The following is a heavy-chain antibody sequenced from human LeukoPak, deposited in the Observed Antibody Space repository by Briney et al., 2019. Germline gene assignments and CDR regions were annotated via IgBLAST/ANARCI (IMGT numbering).Heavy chain of an antibody. J-gene: IGHJ6*03. CDR1: GYTFTSYD. Sequence: GASVKVSCKASGYTFTSYDINWVRQATGQGLEWMGWMNPNSGNTGYAQKFQGRVTMTRNTSISTADMELSSLRSEDTAVYYCARVGLQYYYYYYMDVWGKGTTVTVSS. V-gene: IGHV1-8*01. CDR2: MNPNSGNT. CDR3: ARVGLQYYYYYYMDV.